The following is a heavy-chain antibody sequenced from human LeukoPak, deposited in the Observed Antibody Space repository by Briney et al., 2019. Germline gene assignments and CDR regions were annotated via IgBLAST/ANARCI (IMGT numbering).Heavy chain of an antibody. CDR3: ARGTTLSGAYDF. D-gene: IGHD7-27*01. Sequence: GASVKVSCKASGYSFPTQSIDWVRQAPGQGLEWMGIINPSGGDTIHAQKFQGRVTMTRDTSTSTVYMELSSLRPEDTAMYFCARGTTLSGAYDFWGQETLVTVSS. V-gene: IGHV1-46*01. CDR1: GYSFPTQS. J-gene: IGHJ4*02. CDR2: INPSGGDT.